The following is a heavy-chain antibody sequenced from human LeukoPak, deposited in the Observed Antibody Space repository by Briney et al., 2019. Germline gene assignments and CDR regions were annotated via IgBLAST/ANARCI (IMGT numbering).Heavy chain of an antibody. CDR2: IYYSGST. Sequence: PSETLSLTCTVSGGSISSSSYYWGWIRQPPGKGLEWIGSIYYSGSTYYNPSLKSRVTISVDTSKNQFSLKLSSVTAADTAVYYCATKPRYDFWSGYPPDYYYYYMDVWGKGTTVTVSS. J-gene: IGHJ6*03. CDR1: GGSISSSSYY. CDR3: ATKPRYDFWSGYPPDYYYYYMDV. V-gene: IGHV4-39*01. D-gene: IGHD3-3*01.